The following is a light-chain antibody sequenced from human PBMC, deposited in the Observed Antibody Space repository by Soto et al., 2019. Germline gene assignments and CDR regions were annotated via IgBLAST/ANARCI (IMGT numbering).Light chain of an antibody. Sequence: EIVMTQSPATLSVSPGERATLSCRASQSVSNNLAWYQQKPGQAPRLLIFGASTRATGIPARFSGSGSGTEFTLTISGLQSEDFAVYYCHQYNTWSPLAFGGGTKVETK. V-gene: IGKV3-15*01. CDR3: HQYNTWSPLA. CDR1: QSVSNN. J-gene: IGKJ4*01. CDR2: GAS.